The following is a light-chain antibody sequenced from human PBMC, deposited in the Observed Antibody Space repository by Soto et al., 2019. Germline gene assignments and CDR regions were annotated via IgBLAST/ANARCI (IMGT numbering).Light chain of an antibody. J-gene: IGKJ5*01. Sequence: EIVLTQSPGTLSLSPGERATLSCRASQSVTPYLAWYQHKPGQAPRLLIYDTSNRATGIPARFSGSGSGTDFTLTISTLEPEDFAVYYCQQRGYWPLTFGQGTRLDIK. CDR2: DTS. V-gene: IGKV3-11*01. CDR1: QSVTPY. CDR3: QQRGYWPLT.